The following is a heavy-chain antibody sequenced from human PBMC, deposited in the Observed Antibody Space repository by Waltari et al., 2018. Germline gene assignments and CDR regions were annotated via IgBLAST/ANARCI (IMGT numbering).Heavy chain of an antibody. CDR2: MKEDESEK. D-gene: IGHD2-15*01. V-gene: IGHV3-7*01. Sequence: EVQLVESGGGLVQPGGSLRLSCAASGFTFSSYWMSWVRQAPGKGLEWVANMKEDESEKYYVDSVKGRFTISRDNAKNSLYLQMNSLRAEDTAVYYCARVSCSGGRCSCDYWGQGTLVIVSS. CDR1: GFTFSSYW. CDR3: ARVSCSGGRCSCDY. J-gene: IGHJ4*02.